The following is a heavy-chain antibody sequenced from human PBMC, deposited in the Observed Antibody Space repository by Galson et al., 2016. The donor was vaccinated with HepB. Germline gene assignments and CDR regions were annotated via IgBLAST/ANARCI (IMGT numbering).Heavy chain of an antibody. CDR2: ISGTTGVT. Sequence: SLRLSCAASGFRFSSYAMSWVRQAPGTVLECVSAISGTTGVTYYADSVRCRFTISSDNSKNTLYLQMNSLRAEDTAIYYCAPEDPDIVLVVAANGMGVWGLGTTVTVSS. V-gene: IGHV3-23*01. CDR3: APEDPDIVLVVAANGMGV. J-gene: IGHJ6*02. CDR1: GFRFSSYA. D-gene: IGHD2-15*01.